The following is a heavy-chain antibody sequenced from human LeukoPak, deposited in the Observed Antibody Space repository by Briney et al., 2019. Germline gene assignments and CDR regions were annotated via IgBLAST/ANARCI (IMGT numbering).Heavy chain of an antibody. J-gene: IGHJ6*03. CDR2: IHRDGSNK. Sequence: GGSLRLSCAASEFTFNNYGMHWVRQAPGKGLEWVAFIHRDGSNKYYADSVKGRFTIPRDNSKNTLYLRMNSLRTEDTAVYYCAKDKGPDTYYYYYMDVWGKGTTVTVSS. V-gene: IGHV3-30*02. CDR1: EFTFNNYG. CDR3: AKDKGPDTYYYYYMDV.